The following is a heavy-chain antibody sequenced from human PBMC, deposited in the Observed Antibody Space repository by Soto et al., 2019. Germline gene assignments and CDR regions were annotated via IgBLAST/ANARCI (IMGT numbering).Heavy chain of an antibody. V-gene: IGHV3-48*02. CDR1: GFTFSNYA. J-gene: IGHJ4*02. CDR2: ISHKSSSI. D-gene: IGHD4-17*01. CDR3: ASDPYSSTTVTTMDY. Sequence: GVLRLSFAGSGFTFSNYAMNWVRHAPVKGLEWVSYISHKSSSIYHADSVKGRFTISRDNAKNSLYLQMNSLRDEDTAVYYCASDPYSSTTVTTMDYWGQGTLVTVSS.